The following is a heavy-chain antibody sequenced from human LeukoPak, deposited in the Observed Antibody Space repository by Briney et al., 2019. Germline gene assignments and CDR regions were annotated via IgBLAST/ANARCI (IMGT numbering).Heavy chain of an antibody. D-gene: IGHD1-26*01. CDR2: ISSNGGST. J-gene: IGHJ4*02. CDR1: GFTFSSYA. Sequence: PGGSLRLSCAASGFTFSSYAMHWVRQAPGKGLEYVSAISSNGGSTYYANSVKGRFTISRDNSKNTLYLQMCSLRAENMAVYYGAREPGSGSYHYYFDGWGQGTLVTVSS. V-gene: IGHV3-64*01. CDR3: AREPGSGSYHYYFDG.